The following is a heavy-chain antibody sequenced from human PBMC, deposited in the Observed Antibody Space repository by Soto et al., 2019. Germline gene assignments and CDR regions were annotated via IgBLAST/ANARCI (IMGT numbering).Heavy chain of an antibody. D-gene: IGHD4-17*01. J-gene: IGHJ6*02. Sequence: ASVKVSCKASGYPFTGYYMHWVRQAPGQGLEWMGWINPNSGGTNYAQKFQGRVTMTRDTSISTAYMELSRLRSDDTAVYYCATMTTVTTVGYYGMDVWGQGTTVTVSS. CDR1: GYPFTGYY. CDR2: INPNSGGT. V-gene: IGHV1-2*02. CDR3: ATMTTVTTVGYYGMDV.